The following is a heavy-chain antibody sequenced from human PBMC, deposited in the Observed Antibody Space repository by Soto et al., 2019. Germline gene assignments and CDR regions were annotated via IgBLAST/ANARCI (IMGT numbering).Heavy chain of an antibody. CDR1: RGSIITYY. J-gene: IGHJ4*02. CDR2: IYYNGNT. V-gene: IGHV4-59*08. CDR3: ARHATRSYDY. Sequence: SETLSLTCPVSRGSIITYYWSWIRQPPGKGLECIGYIYYNGNTNYNPSLKSRVTISVDTSKNQFTLNLNSVTAADTAVYYCARHATRSYDYWGQGTLVTVSS.